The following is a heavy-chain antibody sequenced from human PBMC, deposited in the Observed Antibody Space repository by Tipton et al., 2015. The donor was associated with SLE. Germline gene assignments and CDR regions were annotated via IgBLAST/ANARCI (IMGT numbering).Heavy chain of an antibody. CDR2: IYYSGST. V-gene: IGHV4-31*03. CDR3: ASGEGLHDAFDI. Sequence: TLSLTCTVSGGSLRSGGYYWSWIRQHPGKGLEWIGYIYYSGSTYYNPSLKSRVTISVDTSKNQFSLKLSSVTAADTAVYYCASGEGLHDAFDIWGQGTMVTVSS. D-gene: IGHD5-24*01. CDR1: GGSLRSGGYY. J-gene: IGHJ3*02.